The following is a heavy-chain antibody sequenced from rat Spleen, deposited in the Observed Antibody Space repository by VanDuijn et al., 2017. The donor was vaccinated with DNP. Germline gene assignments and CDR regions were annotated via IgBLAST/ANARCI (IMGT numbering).Heavy chain of an antibody. V-gene: IGHV5-31*01. CDR3: ASRPPPTRGPFDY. CDR1: GFIFSNYW. J-gene: IGHJ2*01. D-gene: IGHD1-4*01. Sequence: EVQLVESGGGPAQPGRSLKLSCVASGFIFSNYWMTWIRKAPGKGLEWFASISSTVYNTYYSDSVKGRFTISRDNAKNTLYLQMDSLRSEDTAAYYCASRPPPTRGPFDYWGQGVTVTVSS. CDR2: ISSTVYNT.